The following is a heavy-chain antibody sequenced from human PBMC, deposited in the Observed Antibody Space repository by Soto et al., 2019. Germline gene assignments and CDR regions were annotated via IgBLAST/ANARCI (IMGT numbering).Heavy chain of an antibody. CDR2: IYSGST. Sequence: QLQLQEPGPGLVKPSETLSVTCTVSGGSISSSSSYWGWIRQPPGKGLEWIGTIYSGSTYYNPSLKSRVTISVDTSKNQFSLKLSSVAAADTAIYFCATTRGIAVGGSFDYWGQGTLVTVSS. V-gene: IGHV4-39*01. CDR3: ATTRGIAVGGSFDY. CDR1: GGSISSSSSY. J-gene: IGHJ4*02. D-gene: IGHD6-13*01.